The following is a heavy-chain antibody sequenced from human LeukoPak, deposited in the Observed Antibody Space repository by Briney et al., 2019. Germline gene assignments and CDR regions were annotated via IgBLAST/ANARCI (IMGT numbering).Heavy chain of an antibody. CDR2: IYYSGST. CDR1: GGSFSSYY. J-gene: IGHJ6*03. D-gene: IGHD2-15*01. CDR3: ARSVEGYCSGGSCYSYYYYMDV. Sequence: SETLSLTCAVYGGSFSSYYWSWIRQPPGKGLEWIGYIYYSGSTNYNPSLKSRVTISVDTSKNQFSLKLSSVTAADTAVYYCARSVEGYCSGGSCYSYYYYMDVWGKGTTVTVSS. V-gene: IGHV4-59*01.